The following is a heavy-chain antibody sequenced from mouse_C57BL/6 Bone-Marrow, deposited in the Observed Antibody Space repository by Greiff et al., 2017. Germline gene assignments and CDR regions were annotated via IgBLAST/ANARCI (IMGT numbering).Heavy chain of an antibody. CDR2: INPYNGGT. Sequence: VQLQQPGPVLVKPGASVKLSCKASGYTFTDYYMNWVKQSPGQSLEWIGVINPYNGGTSYNQKFKGKATLTVDKSSRTAYMELNSLPSEDSAVYYCERPRRIMDYWGQGTSVTVSS. CDR1: GYTFTDYY. D-gene: IGHD5-2*01. J-gene: IGHJ4*01. CDR3: ERPRRIMDY. V-gene: IGHV1-19*01.